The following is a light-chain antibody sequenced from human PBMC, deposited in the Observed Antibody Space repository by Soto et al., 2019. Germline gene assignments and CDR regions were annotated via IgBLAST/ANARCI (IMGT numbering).Light chain of an antibody. CDR2: AAS. CDR3: QHYDHWPLT. CDR1: QSVRSN. V-gene: IGKV3-15*01. J-gene: IGKJ4*01. Sequence: EIVMTQSPATLSVSPGERVTLSCRASQSVRSNLAWYQQIPGQAPRLLIYAASTRATGIPDRFSGSGSGTEFTLTISSLQSEDFAIYSCQHYDHWPLTFGGGTKAEIK.